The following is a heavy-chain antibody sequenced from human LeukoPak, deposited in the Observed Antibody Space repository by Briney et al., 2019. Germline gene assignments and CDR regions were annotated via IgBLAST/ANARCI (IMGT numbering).Heavy chain of an antibody. CDR2: IYYSGST. Sequence: PSETLSLTCTVSGGSISSSSYYWGWIRRPPGKGLEWIGSIYYSGSTYYNPSLKSRVTISVDTSKNQFSLNLSSVTAADTAVYYCARHLFSSGWRYDFDYWGQGTLVTVSS. D-gene: IGHD6-19*01. V-gene: IGHV4-39*01. J-gene: IGHJ4*02. CDR3: ARHLFSSGWRYDFDY. CDR1: GGSISSSSYY.